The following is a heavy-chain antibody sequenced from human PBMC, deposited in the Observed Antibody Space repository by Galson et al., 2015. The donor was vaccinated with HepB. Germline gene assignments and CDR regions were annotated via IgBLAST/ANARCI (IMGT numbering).Heavy chain of an antibody. D-gene: IGHD3-10*01. CDR2: IIPILGTS. CDR3: AKDGVIHLDPTPHAVGRVWFDP. J-gene: IGHJ5*02. Sequence: SVKVSCKASGGTFNNFGISWLRQAPGEGLEWMGGIIPILGTSIYAQKFEGRVTITADESTGTSYMDLTSLRSADTAVYYCAKDGVIHLDPTPHAVGRVWFDPWGPGTLVTVSS. CDR1: GGTFNNFG. V-gene: IGHV1-69*13.